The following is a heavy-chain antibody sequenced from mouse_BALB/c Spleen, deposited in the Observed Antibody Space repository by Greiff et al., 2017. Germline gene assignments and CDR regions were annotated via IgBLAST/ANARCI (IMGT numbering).Heavy chain of an antibody. CDR3: AREEGLRGGYFDY. CDR1: GFTFSSYG. Sequence: EVQVVESGGGLVQPGGSLKLSCAASGFTFSSYGMSWVRQTPDKRLELVATINSNGGSTYYPDSVKGRFTISRDNAKNTLYLQMSSLKSEDTAMYYCAREEGLRGGYFDYWGQGTTLTVSS. D-gene: IGHD2-2*01. V-gene: IGHV5-6-3*01. CDR2: INSNGGST. J-gene: IGHJ2*01.